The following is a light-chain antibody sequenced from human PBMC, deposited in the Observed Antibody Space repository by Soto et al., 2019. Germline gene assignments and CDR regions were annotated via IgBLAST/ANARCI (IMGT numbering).Light chain of an antibody. J-gene: IGKJ1*01. Sequence: AIQMTQSPSSLAGSVGDRLTITCRASQDIGNDLGWYQPKPGKAPKLLIYAASSLQSGVSSRFSGSGSGTEFTLTISSLQPEDFATYYCLQVFNFPRAFGQGTKVDIK. CDR2: AAS. CDR3: LQVFNFPRA. V-gene: IGKV1-6*02. CDR1: QDIGND.